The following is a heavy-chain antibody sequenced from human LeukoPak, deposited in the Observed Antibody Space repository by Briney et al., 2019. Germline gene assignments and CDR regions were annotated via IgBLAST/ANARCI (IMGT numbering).Heavy chain of an antibody. J-gene: IGHJ4*02. CDR1: GGSFSGYY. Sequence: SETLSLTCAVYGGSFSGYYWSWMRQSPGKGLEWIGYVYYSGSTNDNPSLRSRVTISVDTSKNQFSLRLSSVTAADTAVYFCAIFDSSGSYFDYWGQGTLVTVSS. D-gene: IGHD3-22*01. CDR2: VYYSGST. CDR3: AIFDSSGSYFDY. V-gene: IGHV4-59*01.